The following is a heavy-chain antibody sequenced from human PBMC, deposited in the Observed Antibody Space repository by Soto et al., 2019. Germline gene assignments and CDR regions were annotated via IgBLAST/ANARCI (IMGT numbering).Heavy chain of an antibody. CDR3: ATRITVFGLLIPPFDP. CDR2: INHTGGT. V-gene: IGHV4-34*01. J-gene: IGHJ5*02. CDR1: GGSVNGYY. D-gene: IGHD3-3*01. Sequence: PETLSLTCAAYGGSVNGYYWNWNRQPPGKGLEWIGEINHTGGTHYNPSLKSRVTMSVDTSKNQFSLRLSSVTAADTAIYYCATRITVFGLLIPPFDPWGQGTQVTVSS.